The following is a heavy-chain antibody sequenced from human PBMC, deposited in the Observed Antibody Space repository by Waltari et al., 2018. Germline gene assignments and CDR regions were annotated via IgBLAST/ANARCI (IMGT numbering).Heavy chain of an antibody. CDR1: GFTFSSYS. J-gene: IGHJ4*02. Sequence: EVQLVESGGGLVKPGGSLRLSCAASGFTFSSYSMNWVRQAPGKGRGWVSSISSSSSNIYYADAVKGRVTISRDNAKNSLYLQMNSLRAEDTAVYYCARDGSNGMLFDYWGQGTLVTVSS. V-gene: IGHV3-21*01. CDR3: ARDGSNGMLFDY. CDR2: ISSSSSNI. D-gene: IGHD3-16*01.